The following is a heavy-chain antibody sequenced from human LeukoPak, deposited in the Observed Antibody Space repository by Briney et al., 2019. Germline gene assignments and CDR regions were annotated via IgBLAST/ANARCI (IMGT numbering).Heavy chain of an antibody. CDR2: ISSSSSYT. D-gene: IGHD5-24*01. CDR3: ARDLLATIPDAFDI. Sequence: GGSLRLSCAASGFTFSDYYMSWIREAPGKGLVWVSYISSSSSYTNYADSVKGRFTISRDNAKNSLYLQMNSLRAEDTAVYYCARDLLATIPDAFDIWGQGTMVTVSS. CDR1: GFTFSDYY. J-gene: IGHJ3*02. V-gene: IGHV3-11*06.